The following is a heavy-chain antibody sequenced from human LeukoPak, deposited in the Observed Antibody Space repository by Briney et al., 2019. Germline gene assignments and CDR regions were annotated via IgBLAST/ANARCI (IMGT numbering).Heavy chain of an antibody. V-gene: IGHV4-39*07. Sequence: SETLSLTCTVSGGSISSGDYYWSWIRQPPGKGLEWIGSIYYSGSTYYNPSLKSRVTISVDTSKNQFSLKLSSVTAADTAVYYCARENYYDSSGYNDYWGQGTLVTVSS. CDR2: IYYSGST. CDR3: ARENYYDSSGYNDY. J-gene: IGHJ4*02. CDR1: GGSISSGDYY. D-gene: IGHD3-22*01.